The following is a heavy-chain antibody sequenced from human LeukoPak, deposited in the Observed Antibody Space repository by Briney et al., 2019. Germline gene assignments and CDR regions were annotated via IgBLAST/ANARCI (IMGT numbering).Heavy chain of an antibody. D-gene: IGHD7-27*01. CDR3: ARSLTGDFWYGMDV. Sequence: EASETLSLTCTVSGVSISSYYWSWIRQPPGKGLEWIGYIYYSGSTDYNPSLKSRVTISVDTSKNQFSLRLSSVTAADTAVYYCARSLTGDFWYGMDVWGQGTTVTVSS. CDR2: IYYSGST. V-gene: IGHV4-59*08. CDR1: GVSISSYY. J-gene: IGHJ6*02.